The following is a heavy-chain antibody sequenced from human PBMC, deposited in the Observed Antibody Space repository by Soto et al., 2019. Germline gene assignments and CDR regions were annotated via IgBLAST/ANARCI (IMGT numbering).Heavy chain of an antibody. V-gene: IGHV5-51*01. D-gene: IGHD6-6*01. J-gene: IGHJ6*02. CDR2: TYPGDPDT. Sequence: GESLKISCQGSGYSFASYWIGWVRQMPGKDLEWMGITYPGDPDTRYSPSFQGQVTISADKSLRTAYLQWTSLKASDTALYYCARTRSFTLGFYYDGMDVWGQGTTVTVSS. CDR1: GYSFASYW. CDR3: ARTRSFTLGFYYDGMDV.